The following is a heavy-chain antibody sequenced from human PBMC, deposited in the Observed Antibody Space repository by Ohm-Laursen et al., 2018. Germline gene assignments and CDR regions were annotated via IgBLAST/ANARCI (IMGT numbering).Heavy chain of an antibody. V-gene: IGHV4-4*07. Sequence: SETLSLTCTVSGGSISSYYWSWIRQPAGKGLEWIERIYTSGSTNYNPSLKSRVAVSVQMSKSQFSLRLNSVTAADTAVYYCARDGLGIGISLARTGWFDTWGQGTLVTVSS. J-gene: IGHJ5*02. CDR2: IYTSGST. CDR3: ARDGLGIGISLARTGWFDT. D-gene: IGHD3/OR15-3a*01. CDR1: GGSISSYY.